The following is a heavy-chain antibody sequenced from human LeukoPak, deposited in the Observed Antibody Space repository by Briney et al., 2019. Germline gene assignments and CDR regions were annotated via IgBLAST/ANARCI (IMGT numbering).Heavy chain of an antibody. V-gene: IGHV3-49*03. J-gene: IGHJ3*02. CDR1: GFTFGDYA. CDR3: TRAPGRYCSSTSCYRVAFDI. D-gene: IGHD2-2*02. CDR2: IRSKAYGGTT. Sequence: GGSLRLSCTASGFTFGDYAMSWFRQAPGKGLEWVGFIRSKAYGGTTEYAASVKGRSTISRGDSKSIAYLQMNSLKTEDTAVYYCTRAPGRYCSSTSCYRVAFDIWGQGTMVTVSS.